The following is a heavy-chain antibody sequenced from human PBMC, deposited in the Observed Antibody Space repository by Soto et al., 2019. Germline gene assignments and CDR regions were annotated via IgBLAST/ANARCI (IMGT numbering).Heavy chain of an antibody. CDR3: ARGAMYYHGSGPQRDFDY. V-gene: IGHV4-34*01. CDR1: EGYFSCFY. Sequence: ASETKSVTCGVEEGYFSCFYWSWIRQNQGKGLEWIGEINHSGSTNYNPSLKSRVTISVDTSKNQFSLKLSSVTAADTAVYYCARGAMYYHGSGPQRDFDYWGQGTLVTVSS. D-gene: IGHD3-10*01. CDR2: INHSGST. J-gene: IGHJ4*02.